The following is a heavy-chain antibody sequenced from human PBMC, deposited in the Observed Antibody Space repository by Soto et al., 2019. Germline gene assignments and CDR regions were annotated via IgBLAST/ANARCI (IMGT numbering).Heavy chain of an antibody. V-gene: IGHV5-51*01. D-gene: IGHD5-12*01. CDR2: IYPGDSDT. CDR1: GYSFTSYW. Sequence: GESLKTSCKGSGYSFTSYWIGWVRQMPGKGLEWMGIIYPGDSDTRYSPSFQGQVTISADKSISTAYLQWSSLKASDTAMYYCARVGGYSGYDYGMDVWGQGTTVTVSS. J-gene: IGHJ6*02. CDR3: ARVGGYSGYDYGMDV.